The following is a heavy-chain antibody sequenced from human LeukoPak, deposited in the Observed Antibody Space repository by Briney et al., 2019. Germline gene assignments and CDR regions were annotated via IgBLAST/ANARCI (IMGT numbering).Heavy chain of an antibody. CDR2: IVVGSGNT. Sequence: SVKVSCKASGFTFTSSAVQWVRQARGQRLEWIGWIVVGSGNTDYAQKFQERVTITRDMSTSTAYMELSSLRSEDTAVYYCAAGSGYESQGDYWGQGTLVTVSS. V-gene: IGHV1-58*01. CDR3: AAGSGYESQGDY. CDR1: GFTFTSSA. J-gene: IGHJ4*02. D-gene: IGHD5-12*01.